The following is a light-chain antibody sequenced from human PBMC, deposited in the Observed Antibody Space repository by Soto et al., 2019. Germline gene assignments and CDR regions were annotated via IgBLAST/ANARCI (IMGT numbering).Light chain of an antibody. J-gene: IGKJ1*01. CDR1: QSVSTK. Sequence: EIVLTQSPATLSLSPGERATLSCRASQSVSTKLAWYQQKPGQAPRLLIYGASSRATGIPARFSGSGSGTEFTLTISGLQSEDFAVYYCQQHHNWPSTFGQGTKV. V-gene: IGKV3-15*01. CDR3: QQHHNWPST. CDR2: GAS.